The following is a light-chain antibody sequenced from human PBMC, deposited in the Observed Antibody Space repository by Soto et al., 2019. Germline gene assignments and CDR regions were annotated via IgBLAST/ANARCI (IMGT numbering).Light chain of an antibody. V-gene: IGKV1-39*01. CDR2: AAS. Sequence: DIQMAQSPSSLSASVGDRVTISCRASQSVSNYLSWYQQKPGRAPKLLIYAASSLQSGVPSRFSGGGSGKDFTPAISSLQPEDFATYYCQQTYSFPLTFGGGTKVDIK. J-gene: IGKJ4*01. CDR1: QSVSNY. CDR3: QQTYSFPLT.